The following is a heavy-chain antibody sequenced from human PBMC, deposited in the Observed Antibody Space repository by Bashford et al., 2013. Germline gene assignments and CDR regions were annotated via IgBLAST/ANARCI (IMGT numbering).Heavy chain of an antibody. D-gene: IGHD3-10*01. V-gene: IGHV3-7*01. J-gene: IGHJ4*02. CDR2: IKQDGSEK. CDR3: ARVAYGFADY. Sequence: VRQASRKGLEWVANIKQDGSEKYYVDSVKGRFTISRDNAKNSLSLQMNSLRAEDTAVYYCARVAYGFADYWGQGTVVTVSS.